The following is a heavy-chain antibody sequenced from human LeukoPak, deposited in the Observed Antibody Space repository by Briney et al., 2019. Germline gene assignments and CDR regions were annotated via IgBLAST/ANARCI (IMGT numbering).Heavy chain of an antibody. V-gene: IGHV4-4*07. J-gene: IGHJ2*01. Sequence: SETLSLTCTVSGGSISSYDWSWIRQPAGKGLEWIGRTYTSGSTNYNPSLKSRVTISVDKSKNQFSLKLSSVTAADTAVYYCARDRYCTNGVCYKRYFDLWGRGTLVTVSS. D-gene: IGHD2-8*01. CDR1: GGSISSYD. CDR3: ARDRYCTNGVCYKRYFDL. CDR2: TYTSGST.